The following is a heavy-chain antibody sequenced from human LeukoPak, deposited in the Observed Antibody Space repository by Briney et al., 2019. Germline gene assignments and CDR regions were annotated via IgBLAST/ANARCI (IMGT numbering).Heavy chain of an antibody. D-gene: IGHD3-22*01. Sequence: SVKVSCKASGGTFSSYAISWVRQAPGQGLEWMGRIIPILGIANYAQKFQGRVMITADKSTSTAYMELSSLRSEDTAVYYCASNPYHSGYSGRENYYGMDVWGQGTTVTVSS. CDR1: GGTFSSYA. V-gene: IGHV1-69*04. CDR2: IIPILGIA. CDR3: ASNPYHSGYSGRENYYGMDV. J-gene: IGHJ6*02.